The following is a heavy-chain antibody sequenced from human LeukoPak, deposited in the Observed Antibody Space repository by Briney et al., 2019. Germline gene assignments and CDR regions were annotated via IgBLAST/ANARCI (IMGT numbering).Heavy chain of an antibody. CDR1: GGSISSGGYY. CDR3: AKTSSSPLPDY. V-gene: IGHV4-30-2*01. Sequence: SETLSLTCTVSGGSISSGGYYWSWIRQPPGKGLEWIGYIYHSGSTYYNPSLKSRVTISVDRSKNQFSLKLSSVTAADTAVYYCAKTSSSPLPDYWGQGTLVTVSS. D-gene: IGHD6-6*01. CDR2: IYHSGST. J-gene: IGHJ4*02.